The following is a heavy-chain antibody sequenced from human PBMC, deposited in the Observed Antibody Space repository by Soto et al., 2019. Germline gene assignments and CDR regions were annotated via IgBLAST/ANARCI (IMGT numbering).Heavy chain of an antibody. J-gene: IGHJ6*02. CDR1: GGSISSYY. V-gene: IGHV4-59*01. Sequence: SETLSLTCTVSGGSISSYYWSWIRQPPGKGLEWIGYIYYSGSTNYNPSLKSRVTISVDTSKNQFSLKLSSVTAADTAVYYCARVPVTTVKYYYYYYGMDVWGQGTTVTVSS. CDR2: IYYSGST. CDR3: ARVPVTTVKYYYYYYGMDV. D-gene: IGHD4-4*01.